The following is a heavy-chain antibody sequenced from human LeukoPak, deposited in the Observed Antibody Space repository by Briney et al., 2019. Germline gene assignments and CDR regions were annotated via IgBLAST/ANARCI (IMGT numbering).Heavy chain of an antibody. J-gene: IGHJ4*02. Sequence: PSETLSLTCAVSGGSISSGGYSWSWIRQPAGKGLEWIGYIYHSGSTYYNPSLKSRVTISVDRSKNQFSLKLSSVTAADTAVYYCARLVAATGNFDYWGQGTLVTVSS. V-gene: IGHV4-30-2*01. D-gene: IGHD6-13*01. CDR2: IYHSGST. CDR1: GGSISSGGYS. CDR3: ARLVAATGNFDY.